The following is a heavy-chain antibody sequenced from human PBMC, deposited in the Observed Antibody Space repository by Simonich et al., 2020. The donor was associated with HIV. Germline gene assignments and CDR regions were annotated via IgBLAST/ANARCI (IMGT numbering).Heavy chain of an antibody. CDR3: ARRGHYYDSFDL. CDR1: GGSISTYY. Sequence: QVQLQESGPGLVKPSETLSLTCTVSGGSISTYYWSWLRQPPGKGLEWIGDIYYSGSTHNTPSLKRRVTISVDTSKNQFSLKLSSVTAADTAVYYCARRGHYYDSFDLWGRGTLVTVSS. J-gene: IGHJ2*01. CDR2: IYYSGST. D-gene: IGHD3-22*01. V-gene: IGHV4-59*12.